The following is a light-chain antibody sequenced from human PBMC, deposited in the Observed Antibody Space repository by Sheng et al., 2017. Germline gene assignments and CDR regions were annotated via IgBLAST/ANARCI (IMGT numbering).Light chain of an antibody. CDR1: EDVNNRY. V-gene: IGKV3-20*01. J-gene: IGKJ1*01. Sequence: EIVLTQSPDTLSLSPGDRTTLSCRASEDVNNRYLAWYQQKPGQAPRLLIFGASTRATDIPDRFSGTGSGTDFTLSINRLEPEDFAVYFCQQYYSSPETFGQGTKVDIK. CDR2: GAS. CDR3: QQYYSSPET.